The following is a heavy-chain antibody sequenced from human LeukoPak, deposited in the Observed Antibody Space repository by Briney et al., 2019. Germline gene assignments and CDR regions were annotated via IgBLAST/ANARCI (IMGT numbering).Heavy chain of an antibody. CDR2: VSHTGAT. CDR1: GGSITSSPYH. J-gene: IGHJ4*01. Sequence: SETLSLTCTVSGGSITSSPYHWAWIRQPPGRGPEWIGTVSHTGATQYSPSLTSRVTISLDTSKNQFSLSLSSVTAADTAIFYCARSMVTTDRNFDHWGQGTLVTVSS. V-gene: IGHV4-39*07. CDR3: ARSMVTTDRNFDH. D-gene: IGHD2-21*02.